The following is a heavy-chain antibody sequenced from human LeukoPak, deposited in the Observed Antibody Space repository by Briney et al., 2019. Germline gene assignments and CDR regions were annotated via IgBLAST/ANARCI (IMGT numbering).Heavy chain of an antibody. V-gene: IGHV3-66*01. J-gene: IGHJ4*02. CDR1: GLTVSINY. CDR3: ARDHPPADY. CDR2: IYSGGST. Sequence: GGSLRLSCAASGLTVSINYMSWVRQAPGKGLEWVSVIYSGGSTYYADSVKGRFTISRDNSKNTLYLQMNSLRAEDTAVYYCARDHPPADYWGQGTLVTVSS.